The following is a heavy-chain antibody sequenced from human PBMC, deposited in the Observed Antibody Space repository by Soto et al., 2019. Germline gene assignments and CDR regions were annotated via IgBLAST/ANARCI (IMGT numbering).Heavy chain of an antibody. CDR3: ARGWQPGDLYYYGMDV. J-gene: IGHJ6*02. CDR1: GGSISSSSYY. V-gene: IGHV4-39*01. D-gene: IGHD3-10*01. CDR2: IYYSGST. Sequence: SETLSLTCTVSGGSISSSSYYWGWIRQPPGKGLEWIGSIYYSGSTYYNPSLKSRVTISVDTSKNQFSLKLSSVTAADTAVYYCARGWQPGDLYYYGMDVWGQGTTVTVSS.